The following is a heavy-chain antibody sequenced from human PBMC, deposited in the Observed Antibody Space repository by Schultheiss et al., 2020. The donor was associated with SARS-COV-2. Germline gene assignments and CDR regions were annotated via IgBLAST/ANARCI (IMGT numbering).Heavy chain of an antibody. Sequence: GESLKISCEPSGFTFSYYAMSWVRQAPGKGLEWVSGISGNAIKTYYADSVKGRFTISRDNSRNTLYLQLNSLGAEDTAVYYCAKMSSTMWYEGSWGQGTLVTVSS. J-gene: IGHJ5*02. CDR3: AKMSSTMWYEGS. CDR1: GFTFSYYA. D-gene: IGHD2-2*01. V-gene: IGHV3-23*01. CDR2: ISGNAIKT.